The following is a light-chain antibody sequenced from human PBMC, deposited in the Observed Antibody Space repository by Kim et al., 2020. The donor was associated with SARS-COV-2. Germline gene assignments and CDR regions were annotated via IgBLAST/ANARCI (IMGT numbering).Light chain of an antibody. Sequence: SVKRTCILSSGHTPSSIAWLQQLPGKGPRYWVRVYSDGRHTKGDGIPDRFSGSSSGSEYYLTISGLQSEDEADYYCQTWGSGIGVFGGGTQLTVL. V-gene: IGLV4-69*01. CDR2: VYSDGRH. J-gene: IGLJ2*01. CDR3: QTWGSGIGV. CDR1: SGHTPSS.